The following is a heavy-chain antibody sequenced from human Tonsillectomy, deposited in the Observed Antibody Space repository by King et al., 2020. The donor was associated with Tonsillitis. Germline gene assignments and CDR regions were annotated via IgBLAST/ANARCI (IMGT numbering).Heavy chain of an antibody. J-gene: IGHJ4*02. CDR3: ARQALRYYDWLLFDY. CDR1: GGSISSSSYY. D-gene: IGHD3-9*01. CDR2: IYYSGST. Sequence: QLQLQESGPGLVKPSETLSLTCTVSGGSISSSSYYWGWIRQPPGKGLEWIGSIYYSGSTYYNPSLKSRVTISVDTSKNQFSLKLISVTAADTAVYYCARQALRYYDWLLFDYWGQGTLVTVSS. V-gene: IGHV4-39*07.